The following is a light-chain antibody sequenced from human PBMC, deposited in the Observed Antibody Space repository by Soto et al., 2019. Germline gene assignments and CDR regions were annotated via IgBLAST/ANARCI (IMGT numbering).Light chain of an antibody. J-gene: IGKJ5*01. CDR3: QQRNDWRRGT. V-gene: IGKV3-11*01. Sequence: EIVLTQSPATLSLSPGEKATLSCMASQSVSRYLAWYQQKPGQAPRLLIYDASNRATGVPVRFSGSGSGTDFTLTISSLEPEDFAVYYCQQRNDWRRGTFGQGTRLEI. CDR2: DAS. CDR1: QSVSRY.